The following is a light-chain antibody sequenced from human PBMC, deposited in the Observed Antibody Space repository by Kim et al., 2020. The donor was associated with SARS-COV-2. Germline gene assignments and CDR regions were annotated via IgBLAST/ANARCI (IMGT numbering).Light chain of an antibody. CDR2: GAS. Sequence: PGERATLSCRASRSVDSNYLAWYQQKLGQAPRLLIYGASHRAAGIPDRFSGSGSGTDFTLTISRLEPEDFAVYYCQHYDNLPRTFGQGTKVDIK. CDR1: RSVDSNY. CDR3: QHYDNLPRT. V-gene: IGKV3-20*01. J-gene: IGKJ1*01.